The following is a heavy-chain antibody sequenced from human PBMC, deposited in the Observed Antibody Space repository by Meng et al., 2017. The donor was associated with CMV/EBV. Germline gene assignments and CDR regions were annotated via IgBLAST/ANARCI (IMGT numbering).Heavy chain of an antibody. D-gene: IGHD4/OR15-4a*01. CDR3: ARNAPQRGYYGTTVDY. CDR1: GYTFTGYY. J-gene: IGHJ4*02. CDR2: INPNSGGT. V-gene: IGHV1-2*02. Sequence: GYTFTGYYMHWVRQAPGQGLEWMGWINPNSGGTNYAQKFQGRVTMTRDTSISTAYMELSRLRSDDTAVYYCARNAPQRGYYGTTVDYWGQGTLVTVSS.